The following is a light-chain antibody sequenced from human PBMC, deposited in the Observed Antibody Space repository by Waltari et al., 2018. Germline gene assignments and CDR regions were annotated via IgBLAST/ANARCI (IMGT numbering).Light chain of an antibody. CDR1: QSVSRT. CDR3: QHYVSLPAT. J-gene: IGKJ1*01. Sequence: EIVLTQSPGSLSSSPGERVTLSCRASQSVSRTLAWYKQKPGQAPRLLIFGAANRATGIPDRFSGSGSGTDFSLTISRLEPEDFAVYYCQHYVSLPATFGQGTKVEIK. CDR2: GAA. V-gene: IGKV3-20*01.